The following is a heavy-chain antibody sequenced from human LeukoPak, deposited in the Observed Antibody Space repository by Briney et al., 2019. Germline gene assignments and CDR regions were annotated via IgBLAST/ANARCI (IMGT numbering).Heavy chain of an antibody. V-gene: IGHV4-59*08. CDR2: IYYSGST. J-gene: IGHJ4*02. CDR3: ARSWELLGGFDY. Sequence: SETLSLTCTVSGGSISSYYWSWIRQPPGKGLEWIGYIYYSGSTNYNPSLKSRVTISVDTSKNQFSLKLSSVTAADTAVYYCARSWELLGGFDYWGQGTLVTVSS. D-gene: IGHD1-26*01. CDR1: GGSISSYY.